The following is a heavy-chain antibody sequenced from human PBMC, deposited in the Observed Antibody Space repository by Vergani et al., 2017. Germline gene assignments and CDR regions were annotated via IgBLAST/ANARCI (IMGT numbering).Heavy chain of an antibody. J-gene: IGHJ5*02. CDR3: ARAKRGRLAVGATDA. CDR1: GYSFNTYA. V-gene: IGHV7-4-1*01. D-gene: IGHD6-19*01. CDR2: INPTTGNP. Sequence: QEQLVQSGSELKKPGASVKVSCKASGYSFNTYAIHWVRQAPGQGLEWMGWINPTTGNPTYARAFTGRFVFSLDTSISTSYLQIGSLKAEDTAVYFCARAKRGRLAVGATDAWGQGTLLTVSS.